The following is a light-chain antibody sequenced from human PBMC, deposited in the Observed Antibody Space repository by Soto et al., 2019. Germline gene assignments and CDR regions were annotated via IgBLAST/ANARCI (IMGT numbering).Light chain of an antibody. CDR3: QQRSVWPWT. CDR1: QSISDT. V-gene: IGKV3-11*01. CDR2: GAS. Sequence: EIVMTQSPATLSVSPGGRATLSCRASQSISDTLAWYQQKPGQAPRLLIYGASRRATGFPARFSGSGSGTDFTLTISSLEPEDFAVFYCQQRSVWPWTFGQGTKVDIK. J-gene: IGKJ1*01.